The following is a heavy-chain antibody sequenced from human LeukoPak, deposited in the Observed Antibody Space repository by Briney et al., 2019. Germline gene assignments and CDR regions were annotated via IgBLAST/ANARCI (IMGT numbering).Heavy chain of an antibody. J-gene: IGHJ6*02. Sequence: GGSLRLACATSGFTFDDYAMHWVRQTPGKGLEWVSGINWNSGSIGYADSVKGRFTISRYNAKNSLYLQMNSLRAEDTALCYCAKDCFGDLVTTTCGMDVWGQGTTVTVSS. CDR1: GFTFDDYA. CDR3: AKDCFGDLVTTTCGMDV. CDR2: INWNSGSI. V-gene: IGHV3-9*01. D-gene: IGHD4-17*01.